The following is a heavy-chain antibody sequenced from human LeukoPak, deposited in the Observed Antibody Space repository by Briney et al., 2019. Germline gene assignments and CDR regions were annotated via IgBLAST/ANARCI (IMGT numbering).Heavy chain of an antibody. CDR1: GYTLTELS. CDR2: FDPEGGET. CDR3: ATAGGEGRYSSSWYPYYYGMDV. D-gene: IGHD6-13*01. Sequence: ASVKVSCKVSGYTLTELSMHWVRQAAGKGLEGVGGFDPEGGETIYAQKFQGRVTMTEDTSTDTAYMELSSLRSENTAVYYCATAGGEGRYSSSWYPYYYGMDVWGQGTTVTVSS. J-gene: IGHJ6*02. V-gene: IGHV1-24*01.